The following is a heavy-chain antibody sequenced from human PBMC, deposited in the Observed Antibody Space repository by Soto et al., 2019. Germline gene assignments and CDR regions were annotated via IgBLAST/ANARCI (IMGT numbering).Heavy chain of an antibody. CDR3: AKDKGGRYCSRTSCLYSFDY. CDR1: GFTFSTYA. Sequence: EVQLLESGGGLVQPGGSLRLSCTASGFTFSTYAMSWVRQAPGKGLEWVSTISDSGSPYYAASVKGRFTISRDNSKNTLYLEMNSLRAEDTAVYYCAKDKGGRYCSRTSCLYSFDYWGQGTLVTVSS. D-gene: IGHD2-2*01. J-gene: IGHJ4*02. V-gene: IGHV3-23*01. CDR2: ISDSGSP.